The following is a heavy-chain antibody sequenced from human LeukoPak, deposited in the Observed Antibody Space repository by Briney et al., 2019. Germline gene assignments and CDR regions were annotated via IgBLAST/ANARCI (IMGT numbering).Heavy chain of an antibody. D-gene: IGHD6-13*01. CDR1: GFTFRDYT. Sequence: PGGSLRLSCAASGFTFRDYTMNWVRQAPGKGLEWVSSISSSSSYIYYADSVKGRFTISRDNAKNSLYLQMNSLRAEDTAVYYCARGEVGYTNYYYGMDVWGQGTTVTVSS. CDR3: ARGEVGYTNYYYGMDV. CDR2: ISSSSSYI. V-gene: IGHV3-21*01. J-gene: IGHJ6*02.